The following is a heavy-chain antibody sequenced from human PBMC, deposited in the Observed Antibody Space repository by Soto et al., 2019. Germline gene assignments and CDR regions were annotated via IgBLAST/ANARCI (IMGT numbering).Heavy chain of an antibody. J-gene: IGHJ4*02. CDR1: GFSFSSYA. D-gene: IGHD3-10*01. Sequence: QVQLVESGGGVVQPGRSLRLSCAASGFSFSSYAIHWVRQAPGKRLEWVAVISNDGSNKYYRDSVKGRFTISRDNSQNTLYLHMNSLTAEDTAVYYCAKETEVRGANDYWGQGTLVTVSS. CDR3: AKETEVRGANDY. V-gene: IGHV3-30*04. CDR2: ISNDGSNK.